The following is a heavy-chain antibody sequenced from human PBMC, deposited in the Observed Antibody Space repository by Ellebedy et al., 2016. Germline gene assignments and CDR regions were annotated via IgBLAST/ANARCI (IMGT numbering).Heavy chain of an antibody. CDR1: GYSFTAYY. D-gene: IGHD5-18*01. CDR3: VRDVTASRDY. V-gene: IGHV1-2*02. CDR2: INPNSGDT. Sequence: ASVKVSCKASGYSFTAYYIHWMRQAPGQGHEWMGWINPNSGDTRYAQKFQGRVTMTRDTSISTAYMELTRLRSDDQAMYYCVRDVTASRDYWGQGTLVTVSS. J-gene: IGHJ4*02.